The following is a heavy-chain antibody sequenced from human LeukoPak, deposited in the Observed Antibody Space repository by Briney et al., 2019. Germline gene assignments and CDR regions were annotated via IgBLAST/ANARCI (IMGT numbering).Heavy chain of an antibody. J-gene: IGHJ4*02. CDR2: ITGDGTTT. V-gene: IGHV3-23*01. CDR1: GFTFSSDR. CDR3: AKMQGYFYY. Sequence: GGSLRLSCVASGFTFSSDRMSWVRQAPGKGLQWVSAITGDGTTTYYADSVKGRFTISRDNSKNMLYLQMSSLRAEDTAVYYCAKMQGYFYYWGQGTLVPVSS.